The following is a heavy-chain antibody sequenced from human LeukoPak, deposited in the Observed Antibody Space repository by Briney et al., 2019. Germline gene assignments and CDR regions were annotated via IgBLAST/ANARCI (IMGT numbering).Heavy chain of an antibody. CDR3: ARGSIYCSSTSCYEFDY. D-gene: IGHD2-2*01. CDR1: GFTFSYYW. V-gene: IGHV3-7*01. J-gene: IGHJ4*02. CDR2: IREDGSEN. Sequence: GGSLRLSCAASGFTFSYYWMSWVRQAPGKGLEWVANIREDGSENYYVDSLRGRFSISRDNAKNSLYLQMNSLRAGDTAVYYCARGSIYCSSTSCYEFDYWGQGILVTVSS.